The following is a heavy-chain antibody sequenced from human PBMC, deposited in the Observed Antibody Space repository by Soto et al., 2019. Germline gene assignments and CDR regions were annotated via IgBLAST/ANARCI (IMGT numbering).Heavy chain of an antibody. CDR3: VRDVFYSFDG. D-gene: IGHD2-21*01. J-gene: IGHJ4*02. V-gene: IGHV3-48*01. CDR2: IRDGGKTE. CDR1: GFSLSDYS. Sequence: HPGGSLRLSCVFSGFSLSDYSMNWVRQAPGKGLEWISNIRDGGKTEIYADSVRGRFTVSRDSVETSLSLQMDSLRAEDTAIYYCVRDVFYSFDGWGQGTLVTVSS.